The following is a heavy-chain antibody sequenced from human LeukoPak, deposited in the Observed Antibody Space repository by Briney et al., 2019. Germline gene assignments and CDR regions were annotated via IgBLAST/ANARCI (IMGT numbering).Heavy chain of an antibody. V-gene: IGHV3-48*03. Sequence: AGGSLRLSCAASGFTFSSYEMNWVRQAPGKGLEWVSYISSSGSTIYYADSVKGRFTISRDNAKNSLYLQMNSLRAEDTAVYYCARDRDGYNHFDYGGQGTLVTVSS. CDR3: ARDRDGYNHFDY. CDR2: ISSSGSTI. CDR1: GFTFSSYE. D-gene: IGHD5-24*01. J-gene: IGHJ4*02.